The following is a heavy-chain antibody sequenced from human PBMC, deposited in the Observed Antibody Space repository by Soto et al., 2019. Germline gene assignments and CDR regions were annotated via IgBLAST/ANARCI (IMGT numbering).Heavy chain of an antibody. Sequence: QVQLVESGGGVVQPGRSLRLSCAASGFTFSSYGMHWVRQAPGKGLEWVAVISYDGSNKYYADSVKGRFTISRDNSKNTLDLQMDGLRAEDTAVYYCAILAGVEGAYYFDYWGQGTLVTVSS. D-gene: IGHD2-2*01. CDR2: ISYDGSNK. CDR3: AILAGVEGAYYFDY. V-gene: IGHV3-30*03. CDR1: GFTFSSYG. J-gene: IGHJ4*02.